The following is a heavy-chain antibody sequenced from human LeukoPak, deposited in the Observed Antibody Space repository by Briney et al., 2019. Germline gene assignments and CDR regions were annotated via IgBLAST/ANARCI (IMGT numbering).Heavy chain of an antibody. CDR1: SYTFTSYG. CDR2: ISAYNGNT. D-gene: IGHD3-3*01. V-gene: IGHV1-18*01. CDR3: ARALEDLYDFWSGSKNYYGMDV. Sequence: ASVKVSCKASSYTFTSYGISWVRQAPGQGLEWMGWISAYNGNTNYAQKLQGRVTMTTDTSTSTAYMELRSLRSDDTAVYYCARALEDLYDFWSGSKNYYGMDVWGQGTTVTVSS. J-gene: IGHJ6*02.